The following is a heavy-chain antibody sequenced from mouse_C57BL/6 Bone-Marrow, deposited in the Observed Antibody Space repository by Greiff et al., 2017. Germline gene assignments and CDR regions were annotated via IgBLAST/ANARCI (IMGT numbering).Heavy chain of an antibody. Sequence: EVHLVESGGDLVKPGGSLKLSCAASGFTFSSYGMSWVRQTPDKRLEWVATISSGGSYTYYPDSVKGRFTISRDNAKNTLYLQMSSLKSEDTAMYYCARLENYGSRGYFDYWGQGTTRTVSS. V-gene: IGHV5-6*01. CDR2: ISSGGSYT. CDR1: GFTFSSYG. D-gene: IGHD1-1*01. J-gene: IGHJ2*01. CDR3: ARLENYGSRGYFDY.